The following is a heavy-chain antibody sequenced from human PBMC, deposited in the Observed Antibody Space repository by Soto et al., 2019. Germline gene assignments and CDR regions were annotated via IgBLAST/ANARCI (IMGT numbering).Heavy chain of an antibody. Sequence: SETLSLTCTVSGGSISSYYWSWIRQPPGKGLEWIGYIYYSGSTNYNPSLKSRVTISVDTSKNQFSLKLSSVTAADTAVYYCARLGYCTNGVCSFDYWGQGTLVTVSS. CDR1: GGSISSYY. V-gene: IGHV4-59*08. D-gene: IGHD2-8*01. CDR3: ARLGYCTNGVCSFDY. J-gene: IGHJ4*02. CDR2: IYYSGST.